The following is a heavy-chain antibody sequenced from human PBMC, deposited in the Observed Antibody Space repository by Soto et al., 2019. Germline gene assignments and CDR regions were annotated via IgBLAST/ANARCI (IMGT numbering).Heavy chain of an antibody. CDR1: GFTFSSYG. D-gene: IGHD2-21*02. J-gene: IGHJ4*02. Sequence: GGSLRLSCAASGFTFSSYGMHWVRQAPGKGLEWVAVISYDGSNKYYADSVKGRFTISRDNSKNTLYLQMNSLRAEDTAVYYCAVFCGGDCYPSVFDYWGQGTLVTVSS. V-gene: IGHV3-30*03. CDR2: ISYDGSNK. CDR3: AVFCGGDCYPSVFDY.